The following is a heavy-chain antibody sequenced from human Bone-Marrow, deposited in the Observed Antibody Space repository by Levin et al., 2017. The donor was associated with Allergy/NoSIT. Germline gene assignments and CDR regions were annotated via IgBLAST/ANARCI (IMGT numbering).Heavy chain of an antibody. CDR1: GYTFTEYY. V-gene: IGHV1-2*02. CDR3: AKSLDENS. D-gene: IGHD2/OR15-2a*01. CDR2: INSNNGGT. Sequence: GASVKVSCKTSGYTFTEYYIHWVRQAPGQGLEWMGCINSNNGGTRYAQKFQGRVTMTRDTSITTAYMELSRLRSDDTAIYYCAKSLDENSWGQGTLVTVSS. J-gene: IGHJ4*02.